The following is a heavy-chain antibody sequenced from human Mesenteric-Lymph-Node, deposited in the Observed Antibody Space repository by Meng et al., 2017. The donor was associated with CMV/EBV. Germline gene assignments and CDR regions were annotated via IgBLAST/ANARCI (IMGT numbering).Heavy chain of an antibody. CDR2: INPSGGST. CDR1: GYTFTSYY. D-gene: IGHD1-26*01. J-gene: IGHJ3*01. Sequence: ASVKVSCKASGYTFTSYYMHWVRQAPGQGLEWMGIINPSGGSTSYAQKFQGRVTMTRDTSTSTVYMELTSVKSDDTALYYCVRDVGWEGRRNTFDVWGQGTMVTVSS. V-gene: IGHV1-46*01. CDR3: VRDVGWEGRRNTFDV.